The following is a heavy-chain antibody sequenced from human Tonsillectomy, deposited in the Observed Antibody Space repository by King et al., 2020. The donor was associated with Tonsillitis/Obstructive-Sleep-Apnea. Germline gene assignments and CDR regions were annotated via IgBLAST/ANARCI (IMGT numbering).Heavy chain of an antibody. V-gene: IGHV3-30*18. CDR2: TSYDGSNK. Sequence: QLVQSGGGVVQPGRSLRLSCAASGFTFSSHGMHWVRQAPGKGLEWVAVTSYDGSNKYYADSVKGRFTISRDNSKNTLYLQMNSLRAEDTAVYYCAKDVAALRYFDWLLPGDYWGQGTLVTVSS. D-gene: IGHD3-9*01. J-gene: IGHJ4*02. CDR3: AKDVAALRYFDWLLPGDY. CDR1: GFTFSSHG.